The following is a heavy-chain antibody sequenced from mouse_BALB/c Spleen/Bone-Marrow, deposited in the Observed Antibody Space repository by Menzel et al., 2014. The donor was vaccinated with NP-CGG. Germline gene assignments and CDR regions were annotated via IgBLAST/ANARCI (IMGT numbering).Heavy chain of an antibody. CDR2: INPSNGRT. V-gene: IGHV1S81*02. CDR3: ARRDLRSWFAY. CDR1: GYTFTSYW. Sequence: QVQLQQSGAELVKPGASVQLSCKASGYTFTSYWMQWVRQRPGQGLEWIGEINPSNGRTNYNEKFKSKATLTVDKSSSTANMHLSSLTSEDSAVLYCARRDLRSWFAYWGQGTLVTVSA. J-gene: IGHJ3*01. D-gene: IGHD2-14*01.